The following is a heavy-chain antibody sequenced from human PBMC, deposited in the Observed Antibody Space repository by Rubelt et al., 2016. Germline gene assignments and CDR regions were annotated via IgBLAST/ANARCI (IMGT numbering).Heavy chain of an antibody. Sequence: VQLVQSGAEVKKSGASVKVSCKASGYTFSKYGISWVRQAPGQGLEWMGWISVNSGDTKYAKKIQGRVHMTTDTSTSTAYMELRSLRSDDTAVYYCARDVGGNSVLYYFDYWGQGTLVTVSS. V-gene: IGHV1-18*01. CDR2: ISVNSGDT. D-gene: IGHD4-23*01. CDR3: ARDVGGNSVLYYFDY. J-gene: IGHJ4*02. CDR1: GYTFSKYG.